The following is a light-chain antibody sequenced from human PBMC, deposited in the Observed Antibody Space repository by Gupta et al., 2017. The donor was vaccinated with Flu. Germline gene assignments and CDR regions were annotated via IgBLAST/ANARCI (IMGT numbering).Light chain of an antibody. CDR3: QQYNNWPPWT. J-gene: IGKJ1*01. Sequence: EIVMTQSPATLSVSPGERATISCRASQSVSSNLAWYQQKPGQAPSLLIYGASTRATGIPARFSGSGSGTEFTLTISSLQSEDFAIYYCQQYNNWPPWTFGQGTNVEIK. V-gene: IGKV3-15*01. CDR2: GAS. CDR1: QSVSSN.